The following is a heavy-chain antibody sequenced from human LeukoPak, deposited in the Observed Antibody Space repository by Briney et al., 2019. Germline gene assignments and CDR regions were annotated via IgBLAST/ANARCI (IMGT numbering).Heavy chain of an antibody. CDR1: GFAYGNYL. CDR2: ISPDGRST. J-gene: IGHJ4*02. CDR3: ARRGQTSSYYYDSSGYYHFDY. V-gene: IGHV3-74*01. D-gene: IGHD3-22*01. Sequence: GGSLRLSCAASGFAYGNYLMHWVRQAPGKGLVWVSCISPDGRSTNYADFVKGRFTVSRDNAMNTVYLQMNSLRTEDTAVYYCARRGQTSSYYYDSSGYYHFDYWGQGTLVTVSS.